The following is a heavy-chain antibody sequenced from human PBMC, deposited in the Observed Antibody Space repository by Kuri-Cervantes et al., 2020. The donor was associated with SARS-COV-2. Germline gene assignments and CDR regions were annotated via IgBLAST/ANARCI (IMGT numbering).Heavy chain of an antibody. CDR2: IIPIFGTT. CDR1: GGTFSSYA. J-gene: IGHJ4*02. D-gene: IGHD3-3*01. CDR3: ARRVRGEWLSQYYFDY. V-gene: IGHV1-69*06. Sequence: SVKVSCKASGGTFSSYAISWVRQAPGQGLEWMGGIIPIFGTTNYAQKFQGRVTITADKSTSTAYMELSSLRSEDTTVYYCARRVRGEWLSQYYFDYWGQGTLVTVSS.